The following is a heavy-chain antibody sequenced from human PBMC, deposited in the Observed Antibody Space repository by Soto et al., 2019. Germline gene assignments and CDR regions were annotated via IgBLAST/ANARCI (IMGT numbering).Heavy chain of an antibody. CDR3: VRASDGYMSGWYVGYFEY. D-gene: IGHD6-19*01. CDR2: IRAYNGYT. J-gene: IGHJ4*02. V-gene: IGHV1-18*04. Sequence: QVQLVQSGAAVKKPGASVKVSCKASGYTFTSYGISWVRQAPGQGLEWMGWIRAYNGYTNYAQKFQGRVTISTDTSTGTAYMELRSLISDDTAVYYCVRASDGYMSGWYVGYFEYWGQGTLVTVSS. CDR1: GYTFTSYG.